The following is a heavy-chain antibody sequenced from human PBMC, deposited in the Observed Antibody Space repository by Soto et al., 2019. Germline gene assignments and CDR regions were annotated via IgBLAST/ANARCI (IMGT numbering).Heavy chain of an antibody. V-gene: IGHV1-69*12. CDR2: IMPGFRRP. D-gene: IGHD2-8*01. J-gene: IGHJ6*02. CDR3: ARDNDRPQLGGNYYYILDV. Sequence: QVHLEQSGAEVKKPGSSVKVSCKASGGTFRTAAISWVRQAPGQGLEWLGGIMPGFRRPDYAQKFQGRVTITADETTSTAYMELSGLRSDDTAVYYCARDNDRPQLGGNYYYILDVWGQGITISVSS. CDR1: GGTFRTAA.